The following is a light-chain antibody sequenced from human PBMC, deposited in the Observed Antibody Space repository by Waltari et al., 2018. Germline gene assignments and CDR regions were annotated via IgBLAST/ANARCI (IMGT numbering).Light chain of an antibody. V-gene: IGLV1-47*01. CDR2: NSD. Sequence: QPVLTLPPSASGTPGQAVSISCSGSSSNIGRNYVYWYQQLPGTAPKLLIYNSDQRPSECPHRFFGSKSDTSAALVISGLRSEDEGHYTCAAWDNSLSAWVFGGGTKLT. J-gene: IGLJ3*02. CDR1: SSNIGRNY. CDR3: AAWDNSLSAWV.